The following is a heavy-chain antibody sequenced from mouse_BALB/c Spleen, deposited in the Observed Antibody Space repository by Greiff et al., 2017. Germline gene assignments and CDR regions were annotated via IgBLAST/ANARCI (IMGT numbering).Heavy chain of an antibody. D-gene: IGHD1-1*01. CDR1: GYTFTDYY. CDR3: AREGLYYDGSNSLDY. CDR2: IYPYNGGT. V-gene: IGHV1S29*02. Sequence: EVKLMESGAELVKPGASVKISCKASGYTFTDYYMYWVKQSPGKSLEWIGYIYPYNGGTDYNQKFKSKATLTVDNSSSTAYMQLRSLTSEDSAVYYCAREGLYYDGSNSLDYWGQGTTLTVSS. J-gene: IGHJ2*01.